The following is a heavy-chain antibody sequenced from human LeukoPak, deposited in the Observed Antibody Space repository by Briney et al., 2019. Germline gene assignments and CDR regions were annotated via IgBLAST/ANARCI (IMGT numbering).Heavy chain of an antibody. CDR2: IYYSGST. D-gene: IGHD3-10*01. V-gene: IGHV4-59*08. Sequence: SETLSLTCTVSGGSISSYYWSWIRQPPGKGLEWIGYIYYSGSTNYNPSLKSRVTISVSTSKNQFSLKLSSVTAADTAVYYCARQGSYSAGRAFDIWGQGTMVTVSS. CDR3: ARQGSYSAGRAFDI. CDR1: GGSISSYY. J-gene: IGHJ3*02.